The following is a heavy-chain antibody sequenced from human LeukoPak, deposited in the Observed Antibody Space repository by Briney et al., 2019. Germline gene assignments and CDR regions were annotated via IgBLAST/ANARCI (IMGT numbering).Heavy chain of an antibody. CDR1: GFTFSSFC. CDR2: LTVIGGRA. Sequence: GGSLRLSCAASGFTFSSFCMTWVRQAPGKGLEWVSTLTVIGGRAYYADSVKGRFTISRDNSKNTLYLQMNSLRAEETALYYCAKGRPPDYWGQGTLVTVSS. CDR3: AKGRPPDY. V-gene: IGHV3-23*01. J-gene: IGHJ4*02.